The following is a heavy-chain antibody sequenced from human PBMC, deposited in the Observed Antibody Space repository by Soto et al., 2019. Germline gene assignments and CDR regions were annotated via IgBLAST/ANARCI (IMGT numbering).Heavy chain of an antibody. CDR2: IYYSGST. CDR3: ARGDPYYDILTGYAPLYYYYYGMDV. J-gene: IGHJ6*02. Sequence: SETLSLTCTVSGGSISSYYWSWIRQPPGKGLEWIGYIYYSGSTNYNPSLKSRVTISVDTSKNQFSLKLSSVTAADTAVYYCARGDPYYDILTGYAPLYYYYYGMDVWGQGTTVTVSS. V-gene: IGHV4-59*01. D-gene: IGHD3-9*01. CDR1: GGSISSYY.